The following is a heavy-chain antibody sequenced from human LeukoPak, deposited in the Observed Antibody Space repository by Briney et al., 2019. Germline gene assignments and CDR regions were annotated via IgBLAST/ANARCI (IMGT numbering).Heavy chain of an antibody. CDR3: AKAWWELPDYFDY. D-gene: IGHD1-26*01. CDR1: GFTSSSYW. V-gene: IGHV3-7*03. J-gene: IGHJ4*02. CDR2: IKKDGSEK. Sequence: GGSLRLSCAASGFTSSSYWMSWVRQAPGKGLEWVANIKKDGSEKYYVDSVKGRFTISRDNAKNSLYLQMNSLRAEDTAVYYCAKAWWELPDYFDYWGQGTLVTVSS.